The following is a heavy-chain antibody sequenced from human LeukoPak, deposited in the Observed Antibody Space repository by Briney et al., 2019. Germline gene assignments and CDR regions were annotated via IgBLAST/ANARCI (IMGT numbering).Heavy chain of an antibody. CDR2: IKEDGRQK. CDR3: ARDRWGYSYGGD. Sequence: GGSLRLSCAASGFTFSSYWMSWVRQAPGKGLEWVANIKEDGRQKYYVGSVKGRFTISRDNAKNSLYLQMNSLRAEDTALYYCARDRWGYSYGGDWGQGTLVTVSS. V-gene: IGHV3-7*01. J-gene: IGHJ4*02. D-gene: IGHD5-18*01. CDR1: GFTFSSYW.